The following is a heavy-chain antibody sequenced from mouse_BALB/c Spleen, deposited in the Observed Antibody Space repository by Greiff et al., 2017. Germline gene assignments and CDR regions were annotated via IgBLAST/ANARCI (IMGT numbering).Heavy chain of an antibody. V-gene: IGHV2-6-4*01. CDR1: GFSLSRYS. CDR3: ARNQGYGSSYAMDY. D-gene: IGHD1-1*01. Sequence: VQGVESGPGLVAPSQSLSITCTVSGFSLSRYSVHWVRQPPGKGLEWLGMIWGGGSTDYNSALKSRLSISKDNSKSQVFLKMNSLQTDDTAMYYCARNQGYGSSYAMDYWGQGTSVTVSS. CDR2: IWGGGST. J-gene: IGHJ4*01.